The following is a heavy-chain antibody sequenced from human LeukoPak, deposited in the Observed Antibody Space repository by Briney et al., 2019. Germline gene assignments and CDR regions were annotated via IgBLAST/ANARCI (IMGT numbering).Heavy chain of an antibody. V-gene: IGHV1-2*02. CDR3: AKSLAGTTVFWWFDP. CDR2: LNPNTGGT. J-gene: IGHJ5*02. D-gene: IGHD1-7*01. CDR1: GYPFTKYY. Sequence: ASVKVSCKASGYPFTKYYIHWVRQAPGHGLQWMGWLNPNTGGTRYARSFEGRVTMTRDTSIDTAYMDLSGLTSDDTATYYGAKSLAGTTVFWWFDPWGQGTVVTVSS.